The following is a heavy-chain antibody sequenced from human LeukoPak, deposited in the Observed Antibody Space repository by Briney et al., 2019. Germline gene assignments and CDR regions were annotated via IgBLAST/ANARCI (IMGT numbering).Heavy chain of an antibody. CDR1: GITFNSYG. J-gene: IGHJ4*02. V-gene: IGHV3-30*02. CDR3: CGDFDD. Sequence: PGGSLRLSCAASGITFNSYGMHWVRQAPDKGLEWVAFIRYDGSNEYYADSVKGRFTISRDNSKNMLYLQMNSLRGEDTAVYYCCGDFDDWGQGTLVTVSS. D-gene: IGHD2-21*01. CDR2: IRYDGSNE.